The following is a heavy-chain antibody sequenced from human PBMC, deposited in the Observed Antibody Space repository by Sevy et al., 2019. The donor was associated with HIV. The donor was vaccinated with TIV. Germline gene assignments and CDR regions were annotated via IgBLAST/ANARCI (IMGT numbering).Heavy chain of an antibody. CDR1: GFTFSSFW. J-gene: IGHJ4*02. D-gene: IGHD1-1*01. Sequence: GGSLRLSCAASGFTFSSFWMHWVRQAPGKGLEWVANIKQEGSEKYYVHSVKGRFTISRDNAKNSLYLQRNSRRAEDTAVYYCAREIGGGNSFWGQGTLVTVSS. V-gene: IGHV3-7*01. CDR3: AREIGGGNSF. CDR2: IKQEGSEK.